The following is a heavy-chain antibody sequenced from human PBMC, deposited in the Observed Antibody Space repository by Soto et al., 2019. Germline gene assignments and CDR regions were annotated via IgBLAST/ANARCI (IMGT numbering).Heavy chain of an antibody. V-gene: IGHV1-69*12. CDR2: IIPIFGTA. CDR3: ARRYSYATVCSAFDI. D-gene: IGHD5-18*01. J-gene: IGHJ3*02. Sequence: QVQLVQSGAEVKKPGSSVKVSCKASGGTFSSYAISWVRQAPGQGLEWMGGIIPIFGTAYYAQKFQGRVTITADEPTSTAYMELSSLRSEDTPVYYCARRYSYATVCSAFDIWGQGTMVTVSS. CDR1: GGTFSSYA.